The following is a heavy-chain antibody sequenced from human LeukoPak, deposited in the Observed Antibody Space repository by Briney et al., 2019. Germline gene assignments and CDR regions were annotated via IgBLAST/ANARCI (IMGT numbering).Heavy chain of an antibody. D-gene: IGHD1-26*01. J-gene: IGHJ6*02. CDR1: GLPLSQSS. CDR3: ARDRATIVGAEYYYYGMDV. Sequence: HAGGSLRLSCVASGLPLSQSSLNWVRQAPGKGLEWVSVIYSGGSTYYADSVKGRFTISRDNSKNTLYLQMNSLRAEDTAVYYCARDRATIVGAEYYYYGMDVWGQGTTVTVSS. CDR2: IYSGGST. V-gene: IGHV3-53*01.